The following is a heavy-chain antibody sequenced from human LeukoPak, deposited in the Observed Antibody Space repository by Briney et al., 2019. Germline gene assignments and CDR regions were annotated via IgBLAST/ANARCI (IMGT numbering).Heavy chain of an antibody. D-gene: IGHD3-10*01. CDR1: GFTFDDYG. V-gene: IGHV3-20*04. J-gene: IGHJ6*03. Sequence: GGSLRLSCAAPGFTFDDYGMSWVRQAPGKGLEWVSGINWNGGSTGYADSVKGRFTISRDNAKNSLYLQMSSLRAEDTAVYYCARDDTMVRGVYYYYYYYMDVWGKGTTVTVSS. CDR3: ARDDTMVRGVYYYYYYYMDV. CDR2: INWNGGST.